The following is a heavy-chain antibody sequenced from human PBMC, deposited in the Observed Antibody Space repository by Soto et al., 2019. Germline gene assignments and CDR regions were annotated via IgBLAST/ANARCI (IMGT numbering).Heavy chain of an antibody. D-gene: IGHD3-10*01. CDR3: ARGYGSGSYLGLNNWFDP. CDR1: CYTFTSYG. CDR2: ISAYNGNT. J-gene: IGHJ5*02. Sequence: ASVKVSCKASCYTFTSYGISWVRQAPGQGLEWMGWISAYNGNTNYAQKLQGRVTMTTDTSTSTAYMELRSLRSDDTAVYYCARGYGSGSYLGLNNWFDPWGQGTLVTVSS. V-gene: IGHV1-18*01.